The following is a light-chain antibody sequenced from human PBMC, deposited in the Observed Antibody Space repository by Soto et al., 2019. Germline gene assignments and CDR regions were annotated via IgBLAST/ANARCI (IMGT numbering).Light chain of an antibody. J-gene: IGLJ3*02. CDR2: DVS. V-gene: IGLV2-11*01. Sequence: QSVLTQPRSVSGSPGQSVTISCTGTNSDIGTYNYVSWYRKHPGKAPKLMIYDVSKRPSGVPDRFSGSKSGNTASLTISGLQAEDEADYYCCSYAGSYTHWVFGGGTKLTVL. CDR1: NSDIGTYNY. CDR3: CSYAGSYTHWV.